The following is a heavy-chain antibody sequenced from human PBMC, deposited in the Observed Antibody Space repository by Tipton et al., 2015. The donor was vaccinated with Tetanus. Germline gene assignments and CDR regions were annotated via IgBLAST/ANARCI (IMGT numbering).Heavy chain of an antibody. D-gene: IGHD1-26*01. Sequence: TLSLTCTVSGGSISSYYWSWIRQPPGKGPEWIGQIHSSGSTNYIPSLKSRVTISLDTSKNQFSLRLTSATAADTAVYYCARDIEEVGATKYFDYWGQGTLVTVSS. V-gene: IGHV4-59*01. CDR2: IHSSGST. CDR1: GGSISSYY. CDR3: ARDIEEVGATKYFDY. J-gene: IGHJ4*02.